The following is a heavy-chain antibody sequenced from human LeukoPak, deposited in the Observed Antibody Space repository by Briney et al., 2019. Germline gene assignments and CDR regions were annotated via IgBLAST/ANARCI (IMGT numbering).Heavy chain of an antibody. J-gene: IGHJ4*02. CDR3: ARDWAQYYDFWSAPDPYFDY. CDR1: GFTFSRYA. CDR2: ISFDGSNK. V-gene: IGHV3-30*04. Sequence: RGSLRVSCAAPGFTFSRYAMHSVCQAPGKGLEWVAVISFDGSNKYYADSVKGRFTISRDNSKNTLYLQMNSLRAEDTPVYYCARDWAQYYDFWSAPDPYFDYWGQVTLVTVSP. D-gene: IGHD3-3*01.